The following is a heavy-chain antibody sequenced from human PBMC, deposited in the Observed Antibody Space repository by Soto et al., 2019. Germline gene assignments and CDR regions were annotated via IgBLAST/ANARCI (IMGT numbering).Heavy chain of an antibody. Sequence: QPGGSLRLSCAASGFTFSSYSMNWVRQAPGKGLEWVSYISSSSSTIYYADSVKGRFTISRDNANNSLYLQMNSLRDEDTAVYYCARDSTTRTAYYSYGMDALGQGTTVTVS. V-gene: IGHV3-48*02. J-gene: IGHJ6*02. CDR1: GFTFSSYS. CDR2: ISSSSSTI. D-gene: IGHD4-17*01. CDR3: ARDSTTRTAYYSYGMDA.